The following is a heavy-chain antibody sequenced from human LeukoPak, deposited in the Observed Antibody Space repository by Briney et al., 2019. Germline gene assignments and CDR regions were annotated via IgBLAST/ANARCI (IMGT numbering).Heavy chain of an antibody. CDR2: IYYSGST. J-gene: IGHJ4*02. D-gene: IGHD3-3*01. V-gene: IGHV4-59*11. Sequence: SETLSLTCTVSGGSISSHYWSWIRQPPGKGLEWIGYIYYSGSTNYNPSLKSRVTISVDTSKNQFSLKLSSVTAADTAVYYCARVGGDAYDFWNGGPRVYFDYWGQGTLVTVSS. CDR1: GGSISSHY. CDR3: ARVGGDAYDFWNGGPRVYFDY.